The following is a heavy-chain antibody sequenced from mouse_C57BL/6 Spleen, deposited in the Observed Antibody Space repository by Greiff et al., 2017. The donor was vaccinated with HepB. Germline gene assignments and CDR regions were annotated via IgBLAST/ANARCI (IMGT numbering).Heavy chain of an antibody. J-gene: IGHJ2*01. CDR2: ISSGSSTI. D-gene: IGHD1-1*01. CDR1: GFTFSDYG. Sequence: EVQLVESGGGLVKPGGSLKLSCAASGFTFSDYGMHWVRQAPEKGLEWVAYISSGSSTIYYADTVKGRFTISRDNAKNTLFLQMTSLRSEDTAMYYCARVLYYYGSSQLDYWGQGTTLTVSS. V-gene: IGHV5-17*01. CDR3: ARVLYYYGSSQLDY.